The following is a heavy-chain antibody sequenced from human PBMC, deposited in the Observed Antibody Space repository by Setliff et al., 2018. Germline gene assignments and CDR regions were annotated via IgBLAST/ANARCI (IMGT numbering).Heavy chain of an antibody. V-gene: IGHV1-18*01. J-gene: IGHJ3*02. CDR1: DYTFTDYG. CDR2: ISAYNGRT. CDR3: ARASGGNSVEDGFDI. D-gene: IGHD1-26*01. Sequence: GASVKVSCKASDYTFTDYGIYWVRQAHGQGLEWMGWISAYNGRTNYAEKFHARVTMTTDTATSTAYMELRSLKSDDTAVYYCARASGGNSVEDGFDIWGQGTMVTVSS.